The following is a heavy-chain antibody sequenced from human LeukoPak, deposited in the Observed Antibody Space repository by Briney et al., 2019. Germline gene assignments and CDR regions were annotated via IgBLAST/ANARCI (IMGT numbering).Heavy chain of an antibody. CDR2: INWNGGST. CDR3: ASMGLGRRVIHYYYYYMDV. D-gene: IGHD1-1*01. Sequence: PGGSLRLSCAASGFTFDDYGMSWVRQAPGKGLEWVSGINWNGGSTGYADSVKGRFTISRDNAKNSLYLQMNSLRAEDTALYYCASMGLGRRVIHYYYYYMDVWGKGTTVTVSS. V-gene: IGHV3-20*04. CDR1: GFTFDDYG. J-gene: IGHJ6*03.